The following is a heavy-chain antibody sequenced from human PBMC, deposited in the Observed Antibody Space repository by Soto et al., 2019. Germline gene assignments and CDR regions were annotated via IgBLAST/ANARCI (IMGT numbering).Heavy chain of an antibody. CDR1: GYTFTSYV. J-gene: IGHJ5*02. CDR3: ARDLSQYFDFLTGYTKLNWFDP. Sequence: ASLKVSCKSSGYTFTSYVSSWVRQAPGQGLERMGWISAYNGNTNYAQKLQGRVTMTTDTSTSTAYMELRSLRSDDTAVYYCARDLSQYFDFLTGYTKLNWFDPWGQGTLVSVSS. V-gene: IGHV1-18*01. D-gene: IGHD3-9*01. CDR2: ISAYNGNT.